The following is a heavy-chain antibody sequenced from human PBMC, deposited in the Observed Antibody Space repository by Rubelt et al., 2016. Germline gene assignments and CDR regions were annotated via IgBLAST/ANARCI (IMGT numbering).Heavy chain of an antibody. CDR1: GFTFSSYW. CDR3: ASFTPRSWIQKFWSGYDY. J-gene: IGHJ4*02. D-gene: IGHD3-3*01. Sequence: EVQLVESGGGLVQPGGSLRLSCAASGFTFSSYWMSWVRQAPGKGLEWVANIKQDGSEKYYVDSVKGRFTISRDNAKNSLYLQMNSLRAEDTAVYYCASFTPRSWIQKFWSGYDYWGQGTLVTVSS. CDR2: IKQDGSEK. V-gene: IGHV3-7*01.